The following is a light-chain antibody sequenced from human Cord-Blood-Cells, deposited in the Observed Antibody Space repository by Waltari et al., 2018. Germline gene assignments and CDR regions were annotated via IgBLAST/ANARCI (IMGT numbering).Light chain of an antibody. CDR3: AAWDDSLSGWV. J-gene: IGLJ3*02. CDR1: RSNIGSNY. CDR2: RNN. Sequence: QSVLTQPPSASGTPGQRVTISCSGSRSNIGSNYVYWYQQLPGTAPKLLIYRNNQRPSGVPDRFSGSKSGTSAYLAISGLRSEDEADYYCAAWDDSLSGWVFGGGTKLTVL. V-gene: IGLV1-47*01.